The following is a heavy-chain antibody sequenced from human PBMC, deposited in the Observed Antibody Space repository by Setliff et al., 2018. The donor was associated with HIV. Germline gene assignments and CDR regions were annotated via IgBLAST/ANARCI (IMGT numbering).Heavy chain of an antibody. CDR2: VSYSGNT. CDR3: ARGDWYDFFDY. V-gene: IGHV4-59*08. CDR1: GGSFSDHY. D-gene: IGHD6-19*01. Sequence: SETLSLTCAVYGGSFSDHYWSWIRQPPGKGLEWIGFVSYSGNTDYNPSLKSRVTISVDTSRNQFSLKLSSVTAADTAVYYCARGDWYDFFDYWGQGTLVTVS. J-gene: IGHJ4*02.